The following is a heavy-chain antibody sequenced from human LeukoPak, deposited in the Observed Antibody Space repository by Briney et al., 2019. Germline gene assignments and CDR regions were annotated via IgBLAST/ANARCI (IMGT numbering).Heavy chain of an antibody. CDR3: ARVGSSWYWDDY. CDR2: IFHGETT. Sequence: SETLSLTCVVSDYSVTSAYYRGWIRQFPGKELEWIGSIFHGETTYYTPSLESRVTISVDPSKNQFSLRLTSVTAADTAVYYCARVGSSWYWDDYWGQGTLVTVSS. J-gene: IGHJ4*02. V-gene: IGHV4-38-2*01. CDR1: DYSVTSAYY. D-gene: IGHD6-13*01.